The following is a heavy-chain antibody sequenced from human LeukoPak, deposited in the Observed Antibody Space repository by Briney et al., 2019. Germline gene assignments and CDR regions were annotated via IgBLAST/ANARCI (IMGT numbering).Heavy chain of an antibody. CDR1: GGTFSSYA. V-gene: IGHV1-69*01. CDR2: IIPIFGTA. CDR3: ARDHGVLLRWPQVGAFDI. D-gene: IGHD4-23*01. J-gene: IGHJ3*02. Sequence: GSSVTVSCKASGGTFSSYAISWVRQAPGQGLAWMGGIIPIFGTANYAQKFQGRVTITADESTSTAYMELSSLRSEDTAVYYCARDHGVLLRWPQVGAFDIWGQGTMVTVSS.